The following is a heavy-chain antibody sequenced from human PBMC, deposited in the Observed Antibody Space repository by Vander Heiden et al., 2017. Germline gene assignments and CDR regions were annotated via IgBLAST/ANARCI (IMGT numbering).Heavy chain of an antibody. D-gene: IGHD3-10*01. J-gene: IGHJ4*02. CDR3: AKPRWYYYGSGATRGGPFDY. V-gene: IGHV3-23*01. Sequence: TISRDNSKNTLYLQMNSLRAEDTAVYYCAKPRWYYYGSGATRGGPFDYWGQGTLVTVSS.